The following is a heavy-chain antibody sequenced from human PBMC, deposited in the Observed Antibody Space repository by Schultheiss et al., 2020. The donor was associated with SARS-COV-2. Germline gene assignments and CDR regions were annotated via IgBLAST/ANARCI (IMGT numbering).Heavy chain of an antibody. D-gene: IGHD3-22*01. CDR2: ISGSGGTT. V-gene: IGHV3-23*01. Sequence: GGSLRLSCAASGFTFSSYAMSWVRQAPGKGLEWVSAISGSGGTTYYADSVKGRFTVSRDNPKNMVYLQMDSLRAEDTAVYYCTSMNYDDSGYYSAYWGQGTLVTVSS. CDR1: GFTFSSYA. CDR3: TSMNYDDSGYYSAY. J-gene: IGHJ4*02.